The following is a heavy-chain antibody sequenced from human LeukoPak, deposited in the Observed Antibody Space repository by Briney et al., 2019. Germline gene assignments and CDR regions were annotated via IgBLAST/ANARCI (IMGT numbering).Heavy chain of an antibody. Sequence: GGSLRLSCAASGFTFSRYSMNWVRQAPGKGLEWVSYISSSGSAIYYADSAKGRFTISRDNAKNSLYLQMNSLRAEDTAVYYCAGTPYDYVWGTYRPNFDYWGQGTLVTVSS. V-gene: IGHV3-48*01. J-gene: IGHJ4*02. CDR2: ISSSGSAI. CDR1: GFTFSRYS. CDR3: AGTPYDYVWGTYRPNFDY. D-gene: IGHD3-16*02.